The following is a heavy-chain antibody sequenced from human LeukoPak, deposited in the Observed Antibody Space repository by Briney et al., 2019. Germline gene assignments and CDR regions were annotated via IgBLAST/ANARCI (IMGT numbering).Heavy chain of an antibody. CDR2: ISYDGSNK. CDR1: GFTFSSYG. CDR3: AKDTNSMIFGYSSGWYVLDY. V-gene: IGHV3-30*18. D-gene: IGHD6-19*01. Sequence: GGSLRLSCAASGFTFSSYGMHWVRQAPGKGLEGVAVISYDGSNKYYADSVKGRFTIPRDNPKNTLYLQMNSLRAEDTAVYYCAKDTNSMIFGYSSGWYVLDYWGQGTLVTVSS. J-gene: IGHJ4*02.